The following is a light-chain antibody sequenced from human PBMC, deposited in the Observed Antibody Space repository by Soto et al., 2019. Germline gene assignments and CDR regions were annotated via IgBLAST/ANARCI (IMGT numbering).Light chain of an antibody. J-gene: IGKJ1*01. Sequence: DIQMTHSPSTLSASVGDRVIITCRASQSISRRLAWYQQKPGKAPRLLIYDVSTLESGVPSRFIGGGSGTEFTLIISGLQPDDFATYYCQQYNSYSWTFGQGTKVDIK. CDR1: QSISRR. CDR3: QQYNSYSWT. CDR2: DVS. V-gene: IGKV1-5*01.